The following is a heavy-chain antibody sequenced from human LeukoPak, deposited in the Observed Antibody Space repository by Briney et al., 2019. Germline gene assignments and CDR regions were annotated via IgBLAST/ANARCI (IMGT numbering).Heavy chain of an antibody. J-gene: IGHJ6*03. Sequence: GGSLRLSCAASGFTFSSYSMNWVRQAPGKGLEWVSYISSSSSTIYYADSVKGRFTISRDNAKNSLYLQMNSLRAEDTAVYYCARSASGWYFLYYMDVWGKGTTVTVSS. D-gene: IGHD6-19*01. CDR3: ARSASGWYFLYYMDV. V-gene: IGHV3-48*04. CDR2: ISSSSSTI. CDR1: GFTFSSYS.